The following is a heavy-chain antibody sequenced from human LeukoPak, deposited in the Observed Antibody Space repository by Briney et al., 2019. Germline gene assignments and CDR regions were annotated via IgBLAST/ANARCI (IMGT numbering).Heavy chain of an antibody. J-gene: IGHJ4*02. CDR1: GGSISGYY. CDR2: IYYSGTT. CDR3: ARITYYYDNSDLGPMDS. Sequence: PSETLSPTCTVSGGSISGYYWSWIRQPPGKGLEWIGYIYYSGTTNYNPSLKSRLTISVDTSKNQFSLNLSYVTAADTAVYYSARITYYYDNSDLGPMDSWGQGTLVTVSS. D-gene: IGHD3-22*01. V-gene: IGHV4-59*08.